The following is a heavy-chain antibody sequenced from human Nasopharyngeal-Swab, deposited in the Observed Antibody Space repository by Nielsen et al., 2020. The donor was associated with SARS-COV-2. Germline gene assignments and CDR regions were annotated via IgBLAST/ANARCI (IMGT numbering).Heavy chain of an antibody. Sequence: GGSLRLSCAASGFTFSSYAMHWVRQAPGKGLAWVAVISYDGSNKYYADSVKGRFTISRDNSKNTLYLQMNSLRAEDTAVYYCARDLGSGWYPWGQGTLVTVSS. CDR1: GFTFSSYA. J-gene: IGHJ5*02. CDR2: ISYDGSNK. D-gene: IGHD6-19*01. V-gene: IGHV3-30-3*01. CDR3: ARDLGSGWYP.